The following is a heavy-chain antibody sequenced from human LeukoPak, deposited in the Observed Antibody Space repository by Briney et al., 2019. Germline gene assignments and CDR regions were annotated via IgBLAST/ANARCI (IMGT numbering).Heavy chain of an antibody. V-gene: IGHV1-18*01. CDR1: GYTFTSYG. D-gene: IGHD2-2*01. J-gene: IGHJ4*02. Sequence: ASVKVSCKASGYTFTSYGISWVRQAPGQGLEWMGWISAYNGNTNYAQKLQGRVTMTTDTSTSTAYMELRSLRSEDTAVYYCARAGISYDIVVVPALINLDYWGQGPLVTVSS. CDR3: ARAGISYDIVVVPALINLDY. CDR2: ISAYNGNT.